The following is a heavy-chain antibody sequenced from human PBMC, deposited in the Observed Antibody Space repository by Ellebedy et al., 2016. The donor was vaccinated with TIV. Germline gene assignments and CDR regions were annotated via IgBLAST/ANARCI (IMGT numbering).Heavy chain of an antibody. Sequence: SGPTLVKPTETLTLTCTFSGFSLSNPRMGVSWVRQPPGKALECLAHIFSNDEKSYSTSLKSRLTISKDTSKSQVVLTVTNMGPMDSGTYYCARIPGMAVAGTHYYYAMDVWGQGTTVTVSS. CDR2: IFSNDEK. CDR1: GFSLSNPRMG. J-gene: IGHJ6*02. D-gene: IGHD6-19*01. CDR3: ARIPGMAVAGTHYYYAMDV. V-gene: IGHV2-26*01.